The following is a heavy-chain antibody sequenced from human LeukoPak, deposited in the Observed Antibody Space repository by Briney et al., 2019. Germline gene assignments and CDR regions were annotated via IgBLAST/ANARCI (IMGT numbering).Heavy chain of an antibody. J-gene: IGHJ4*02. CDR1: GGSISSGSFY. D-gene: IGHD6-19*01. V-gene: IGHV4-61*02. Sequence: SETLSLTCTVSGGSISSGSFYWTWIRQPAGKGLEWIRRFYSSGTTNYNPSLKSRVTISVDASKNHFSLTLTSVTAADTAVYYCARNTGWYYFDYWGQGTLVTVSS. CDR3: ARNTGWYYFDY. CDR2: FYSSGTT.